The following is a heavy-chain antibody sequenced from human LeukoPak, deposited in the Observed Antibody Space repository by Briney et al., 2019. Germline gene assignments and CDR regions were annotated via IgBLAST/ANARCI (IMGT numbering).Heavy chain of an antibody. CDR2: IKTDGSEK. Sequence: PGGSLRLSCEGSGFTFSNYWMGWVRQAPGKGLQWVANIKTDGSEKYYVDSVKGRFTISRDNAKNSLYLQMNSLRAEDTAVYYCARTQYSSSFNSARLWGAEIVYWGQGTLVTVSS. D-gene: IGHD6-13*01. V-gene: IGHV3-7*01. CDR3: ARTQYSSSFNSARLWGAEIVY. CDR1: GFTFSNYW. J-gene: IGHJ4*02.